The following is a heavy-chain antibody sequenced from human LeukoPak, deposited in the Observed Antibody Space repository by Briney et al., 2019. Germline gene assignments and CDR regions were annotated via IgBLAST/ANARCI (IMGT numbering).Heavy chain of an antibody. Sequence: GGSLRLSCAASGFTFNTYTMTWVRQAPGKGPEWVSSITSGSHYIYYADSVKGRFTISRDNAKNSLYLQMNSLRAEDTAVYYCARVITGTTSFDYWGQGTLVTVSS. CDR2: ITSGSHYI. J-gene: IGHJ4*02. CDR3: ARVITGTTSFDY. D-gene: IGHD1-20*01. V-gene: IGHV3-21*01. CDR1: GFTFNTYT.